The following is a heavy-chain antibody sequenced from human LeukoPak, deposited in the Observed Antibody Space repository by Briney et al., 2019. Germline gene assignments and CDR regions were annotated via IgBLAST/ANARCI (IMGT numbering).Heavy chain of an antibody. D-gene: IGHD6-19*01. V-gene: IGHV3-7*05. J-gene: IGHJ3*02. CDR2: IKHDGSEG. CDR1: GFTFTSSW. CDR3: ARGPGRVAVPATGSFDM. Sequence: GGSLRLSCAASGFTFTSSWMSWVRQAPGKGLEWVANIKHDGSEGYYVDSAKGRFTISRDDAKNALYLQLNSLRTEDTAVYYCARGPGRVAVPATGSFDMWGQGTMVTVSS.